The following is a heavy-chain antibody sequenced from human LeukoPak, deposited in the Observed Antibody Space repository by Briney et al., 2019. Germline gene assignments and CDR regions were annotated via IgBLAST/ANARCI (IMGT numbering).Heavy chain of an antibody. Sequence: GSLRLSCAASGFTFNNYGMNWVRQAPGKGREWVSPISWNGGSTAYADSVKGRFTISSDNAKNPLSLQMNSLRAEDTALYYCAKGSSLAVGGTMGYYYYYMDVWGKGTTVTISS. CDR2: ISWNGGST. CDR3: AKGSSLAVGGTMGYYYYYMDV. D-gene: IGHD6-19*01. V-gene: IGHV3-20*04. J-gene: IGHJ6*03. CDR1: GFTFNNYG.